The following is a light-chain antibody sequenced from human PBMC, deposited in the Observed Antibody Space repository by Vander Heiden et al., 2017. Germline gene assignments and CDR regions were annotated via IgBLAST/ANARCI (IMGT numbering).Light chain of an antibody. V-gene: IGLV2-23*02. Sequence: QSALTQPASVSGSPGQSITIFSTGTSSNDGSNIFVSLYQQHPGKAPKRITYEVNKRHSGVSNSFSGSKSGNTASLTISGLQAEDEADYYCCSYTGSTTFYVFGTGTKVTVL. CDR1: SSNDGSNIF. CDR2: EVN. J-gene: IGLJ1*01. CDR3: CSYTGSTTFYV.